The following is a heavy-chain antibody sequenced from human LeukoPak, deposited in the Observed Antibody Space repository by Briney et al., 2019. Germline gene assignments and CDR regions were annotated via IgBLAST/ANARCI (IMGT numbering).Heavy chain of an antibody. CDR2: IIPIFGTA. Sequence: GASVKVSCKASGGTFSSYAISWVRQASGQGLEWMGGIIPIFGTANYAQKFQGRVTITADESTSTAYMELSSLRSEDTAVYYCARERGYGSGSYLFDYWGQGTLVTVSS. CDR1: GGTFSSYA. J-gene: IGHJ4*02. CDR3: ARERGYGSGSYLFDY. D-gene: IGHD3-10*01. V-gene: IGHV1-69*13.